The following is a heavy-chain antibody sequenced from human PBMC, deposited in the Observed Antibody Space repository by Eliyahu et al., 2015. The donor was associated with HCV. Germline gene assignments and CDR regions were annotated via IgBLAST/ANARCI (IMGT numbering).Heavy chain of an antibody. Sequence: EVQLVESGGGLVQPGGSLRLSCSASGFPFXSYAXHWVRQAPGKGLEYVSAISSNGGSTYYADSVKGRFTISRDNSKNTLYLQMSSLRAEDTAVYYCVKGALAARRGLFDYWGQGTLVTVSS. V-gene: IGHV3-64D*06. CDR1: GFPFXSYA. D-gene: IGHD6-6*01. CDR2: ISSNGGST. CDR3: VKGALAARRGLFDY. J-gene: IGHJ4*02.